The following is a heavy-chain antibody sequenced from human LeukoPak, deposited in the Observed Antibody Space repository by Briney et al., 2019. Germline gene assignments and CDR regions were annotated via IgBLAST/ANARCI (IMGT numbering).Heavy chain of an antibody. V-gene: IGHV4-34*01. D-gene: IGHD4-17*01. CDR1: GGSFSGYY. CDR3: ARGATVTSRSYGMDV. Sequence: PSETLSLTCAVYGGSFSGYYWSWIRQPPGKGLEWIGEINQSGSTNYNPSLKSRVTISVDTSKNQFSLRLSSVTAADTAVYYCARGATVTSRSYGMDVWGQGTTVTVSS. J-gene: IGHJ6*02. CDR2: INQSGST.